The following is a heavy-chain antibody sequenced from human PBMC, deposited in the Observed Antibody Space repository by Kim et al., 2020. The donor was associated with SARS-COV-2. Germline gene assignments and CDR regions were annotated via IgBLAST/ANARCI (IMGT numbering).Heavy chain of an antibody. V-gene: IGHV3-66*01. CDR2: IYSGGST. D-gene: IGHD5-12*01. Sequence: GGSLRLSCAASGFTVSSNYMSWVRQAPGKGLEWVSVIYSGGSTYYADSVKGRFTISRDNSKNTLYLQMNSLRAEDTAVYYCARGGVFYSGYDLYYYGMDVWGQGTTVTVSS. CDR3: ARGGVFYSGYDLYYYGMDV. CDR1: GFTVSSNY. J-gene: IGHJ6*02.